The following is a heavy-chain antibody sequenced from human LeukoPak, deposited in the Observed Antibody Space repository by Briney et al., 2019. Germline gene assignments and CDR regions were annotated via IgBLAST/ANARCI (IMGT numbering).Heavy chain of an antibody. V-gene: IGHV3-23*01. D-gene: IGHD6-25*01. J-gene: IGHJ4*02. CDR3: AISIAASDY. Sequence: GGSLRLSCAASGFTFSSYATSWVRQAPGKGLEWVSAISGSGGSTYYADSVKGRFTISRDNSKNTLYLQTNSLRAEDTAVYYCAISIAASDYWGQGTLVTVSS. CDR1: GFTFSSYA. CDR2: ISGSGGST.